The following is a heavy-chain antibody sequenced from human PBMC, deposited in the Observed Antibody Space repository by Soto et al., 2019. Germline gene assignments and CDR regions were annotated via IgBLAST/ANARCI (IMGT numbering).Heavy chain of an antibody. D-gene: IGHD3-9*01. V-gene: IGHV3-7*01. J-gene: IGHJ4*02. CDR1: GFTFSSYW. CDR3: ARGSTYYDILTGYYLDY. Sequence: EVQLVESGGGLVQPGGSLRLSCAASGFTFSSYWMSWVRQAPGKGLEWVANIKQDGSEKYYVDSVKGRFTISRDNAKNSLYLQMNSLRAEDTAVYYCARGSTYYDILTGYYLDYWGQGTLVTVSS. CDR2: IKQDGSEK.